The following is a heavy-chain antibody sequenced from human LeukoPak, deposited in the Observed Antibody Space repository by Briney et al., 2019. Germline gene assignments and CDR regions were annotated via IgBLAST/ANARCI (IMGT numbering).Heavy chain of an antibody. J-gene: IGHJ4*02. V-gene: IGHV3-33*08. CDR1: GFTFSSYG. CDR2: IWYDGSNK. CDR3: ARAESTGYSSSSFGY. D-gene: IGHD6-13*01. Sequence: TGGSLRLSCAASGFTFSSYGMHWVRQAPGKGLEWVAVIWYDGSNKYYADSVKGRFTISRDNSKNTLYLRMNSLRAEDTAVYYCARAESTGYSSSSFGYRGQGTLVTVSS.